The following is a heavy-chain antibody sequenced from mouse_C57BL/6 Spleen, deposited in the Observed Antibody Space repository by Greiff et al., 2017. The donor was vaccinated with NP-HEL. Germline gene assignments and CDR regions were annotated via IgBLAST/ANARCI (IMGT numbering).Heavy chain of an antibody. CDR3: ARVGGLRQGWYFDV. D-gene: IGHD2-4*01. V-gene: IGHV1-82*01. Sequence: QVQLQQSGPELVKPGASVKISCKASGYAFSSSWMNWVKQRPGKGLEWIGRIYPGDGDTNYNGKFKGKATLTADKSSSTAYMQLSSLTSEDSAVYFCARVGGLRQGWYFDVWGTGTTVTVSS. CDR1: GYAFSSSW. CDR2: IYPGDGDT. J-gene: IGHJ1*03.